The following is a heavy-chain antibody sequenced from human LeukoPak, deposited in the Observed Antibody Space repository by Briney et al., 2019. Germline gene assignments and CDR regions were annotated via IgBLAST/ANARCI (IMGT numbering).Heavy chain of an antibody. Sequence: PGGSLRLSCAASGFTFSSYSMNWVRQAPGKGLEWVSYISSSGSTIYYADSVKGRFTISRDNAKNSLYLQMNSLRAEDTAVYYCASDIVVVPAATLRGGDYWGQGTLVTVSS. CDR1: GFTFSSYS. D-gene: IGHD2-2*01. V-gene: IGHV3-48*04. CDR2: ISSSGSTI. J-gene: IGHJ4*02. CDR3: ASDIVVVPAATLRGGDY.